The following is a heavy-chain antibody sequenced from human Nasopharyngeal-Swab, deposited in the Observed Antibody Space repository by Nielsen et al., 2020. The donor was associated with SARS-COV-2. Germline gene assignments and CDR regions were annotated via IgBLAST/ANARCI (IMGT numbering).Heavy chain of an antibody. J-gene: IGHJ5*02. CDR3: AREERPLGNWFDP. CDR2: IYYSGST. D-gene: IGHD7-27*01. V-gene: IGHV4-31*02. Sequence: WIRQPPGKGLEWIGYIYYSGSTYYNPSLKSRVTISVDTSKNQFSPKLSSVTAADTAVYYCAREERPLGNWFDPWGQGTLVTVSS.